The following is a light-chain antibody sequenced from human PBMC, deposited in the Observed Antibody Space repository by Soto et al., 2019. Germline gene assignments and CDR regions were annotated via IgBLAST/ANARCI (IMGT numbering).Light chain of an antibody. Sequence: PGERVTLSCRASQSVSSNFLAWYQQKPGQAPRLLIYGASTRATGIPVRFSGSGSGTDFTLTISSLQPEDFAVYFCHQDFNLPWTFGQGTKVDIK. CDR3: HQDFNLPWT. CDR1: QSVSSNF. V-gene: IGKV3D-7*01. CDR2: GAS. J-gene: IGKJ1*01.